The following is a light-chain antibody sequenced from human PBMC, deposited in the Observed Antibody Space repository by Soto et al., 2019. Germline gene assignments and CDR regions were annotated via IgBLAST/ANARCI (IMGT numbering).Light chain of an antibody. J-gene: IGKJ4*01. Sequence: DIRVSKSLSVVSATVGDRVTITCRASQGISSYLAWYQQKPGKAPKLLIYAASTLQSGVPSRFSGSGSGTEFTLTISILQPEDFATYCSQQPNSYPLTFGGGTKVDIK. V-gene: IGKV1-9*01. CDR1: QGISSY. CDR2: AAS. CDR3: QQPNSYPLT.